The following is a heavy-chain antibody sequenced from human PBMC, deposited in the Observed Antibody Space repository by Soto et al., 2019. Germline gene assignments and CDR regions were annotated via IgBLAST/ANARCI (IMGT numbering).Heavy chain of an antibody. D-gene: IGHD3-22*01. CDR3: ARAPGRNYYDSSGYYYVGWFDP. CDR1: GGTFSSYA. CDR2: IIPIFDTA. J-gene: IGHJ5*02. V-gene: IGHV1-69*06. Sequence: QVQLVQSGAEVKKPGSSVKVSCKASGGTFSSYAISWVRQAPGQGLEWMGGIIPIFDTANYAQKFQGRVTITADKSTSTAYMELSSLRSEDTAVYYCARAPGRNYYDSSGYYYVGWFDPWGQGTLVTVSS.